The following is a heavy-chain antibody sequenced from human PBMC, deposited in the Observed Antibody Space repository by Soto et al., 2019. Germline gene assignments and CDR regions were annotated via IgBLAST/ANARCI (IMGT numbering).Heavy chain of an antibody. V-gene: IGHV3-23*01. CDR1: GFTFSSYA. Sequence: GGSLRLSCAASGFTFSSYAMSWVRQAPGKGLEWVSAISGSGGSTYYADSVKGRFTISRDNSKNTLYLQMNSLRAEDTAVYYCAKGTWIRYYYYGMDVWGQGTTVTVSS. D-gene: IGHD5-12*01. CDR3: AKGTWIRYYYYGMDV. J-gene: IGHJ6*02. CDR2: ISGSGGST.